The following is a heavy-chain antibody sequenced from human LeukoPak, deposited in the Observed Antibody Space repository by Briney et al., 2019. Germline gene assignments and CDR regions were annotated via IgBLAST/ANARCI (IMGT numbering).Heavy chain of an antibody. CDR1: GGSISSGGYY. V-gene: IGHV4-31*03. J-gene: IGHJ4*02. CDR2: IYYSGST. CDR3: ARGRKGDYDILTGYYSPFDY. D-gene: IGHD3-9*01. Sequence: SETLSLTCTVSGGSISSGGYYWSWIRQHPGKGLEWIGYIYYSGSTYYNPSLKSRVTISVDTSKNQFSLKLSSVTAADTAVYYCARGRKGDYDILTGYYSPFDYWGQGTLVTVSS.